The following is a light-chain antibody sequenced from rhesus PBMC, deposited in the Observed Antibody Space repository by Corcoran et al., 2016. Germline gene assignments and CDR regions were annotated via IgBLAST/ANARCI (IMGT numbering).Light chain of an antibody. V-gene: IGKV2-104*02. Sequence: DIVMTQTPLSLPVTPGEPASISCRSSQRLLDSEDGNTYLDWYLQKPGQAPQLLIYEVSNRAAGVPDRFSGSGSDTEFTLKISRVEAEDVGVYYCMQALEFPSFGQGTKVEIK. J-gene: IGKJ2*01. CDR1: QRLLDSEDGNTY. CDR3: MQALEFPS. CDR2: EVS.